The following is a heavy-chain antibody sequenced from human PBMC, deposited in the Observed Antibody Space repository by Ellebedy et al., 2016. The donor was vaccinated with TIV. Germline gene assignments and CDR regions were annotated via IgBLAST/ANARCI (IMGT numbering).Heavy chain of an antibody. Sequence: GGSLRLSXAASGFTFSSYAMHWVRQAPGKGPEWVAVISYDGSNKYYADSVKGRFTISRDNSKNTLYLQMNSLRAEDTAVYYCARDLQEVAAAGTEWFDPWGQGTLVTVSS. CDR3: ARDLQEVAAAGTEWFDP. CDR2: ISYDGSNK. CDR1: GFTFSSYA. V-gene: IGHV3-30-3*01. J-gene: IGHJ5*02. D-gene: IGHD6-13*01.